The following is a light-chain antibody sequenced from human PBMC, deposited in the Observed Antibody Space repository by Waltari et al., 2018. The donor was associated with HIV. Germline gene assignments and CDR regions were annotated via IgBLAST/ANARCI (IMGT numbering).Light chain of an antibody. Sequence: EVVLTQSPGTLSLSTGERATLSCRASQSVSSSFLAWYQQKPGQAPRLLIDGASNRATGIPDRFSGSGSGTDFTLTINRLEPEDFAVYYCQQYDTSLGSVGQGTKLEIK. CDR3: QQYDTSLGS. CDR1: QSVSSSF. J-gene: IGKJ2*03. V-gene: IGKV3-20*01. CDR2: GAS.